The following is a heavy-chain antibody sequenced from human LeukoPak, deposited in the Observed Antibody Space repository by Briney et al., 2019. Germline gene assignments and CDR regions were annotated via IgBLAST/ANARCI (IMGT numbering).Heavy chain of an antibody. D-gene: IGHD6-13*01. CDR1: GYTFTSYG. J-gene: IGHJ6*02. V-gene: IGHV1-18*01. Sequence: ASVKVSCKASGYTFTSYGISWVQQAPGQGLEWMGWISAYNGNTNYAQKLQGRVTMTTDTSTSTAYMELRSLRSDDTAVYYCARDRASSWPPGYYYYGMDVWGQGTTVTVSS. CDR2: ISAYNGNT. CDR3: ARDRASSWPPGYYYYGMDV.